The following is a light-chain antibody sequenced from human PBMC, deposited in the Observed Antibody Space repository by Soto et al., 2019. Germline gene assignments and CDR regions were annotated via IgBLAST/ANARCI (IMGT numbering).Light chain of an antibody. Sequence: QSALTQPPSAAGSPGQSVTISCTGTSSDVGGYNYVSWYQQHPGKAPKLMIYEVNKRPSGVPDRFSGSKSGNTASLTVSGLQAEDEADYYCSSYRASNAAVFGGGTKVTVL. CDR2: EVN. CDR3: SSYRASNAAV. J-gene: IGLJ2*01. V-gene: IGLV2-8*01. CDR1: SSDVGGYNY.